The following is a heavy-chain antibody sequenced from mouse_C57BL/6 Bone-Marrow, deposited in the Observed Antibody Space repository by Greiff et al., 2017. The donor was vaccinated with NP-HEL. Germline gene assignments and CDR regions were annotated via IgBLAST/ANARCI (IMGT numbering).Heavy chain of an antibody. D-gene: IGHD2-9*01. CDR2: IFPGSGST. CDR1: GYTFTDYY. J-gene: IGHJ2*01. Sequence: VQLVESGPELVKPGASVKISCKASGYTFTDYYINWVKQRPGQGLEWIGWIFPGSGSTYYNEKFKGKATRTVDKSSSTAYMLLSSLTSEDSAVYFCARSQAYYGYHDYWGQGTTLTVSS. CDR3: ARSQAYYGYHDY. V-gene: IGHV1-75*01.